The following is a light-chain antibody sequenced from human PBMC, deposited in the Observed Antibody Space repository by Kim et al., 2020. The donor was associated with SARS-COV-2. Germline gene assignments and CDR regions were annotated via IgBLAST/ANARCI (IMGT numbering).Light chain of an antibody. J-gene: IGKJ4*01. CDR3: QQYDTLPPT. CDR2: DSS. Sequence: SASVGDRVTITCRASQDIRHYVNWYQQKPGKAPRLLIYDSSNLEAEVPSRFSGSGSGPDFSFTISSLQPEDIATYYCQQYDTLPPTFGGGTKLEI. V-gene: IGKV1-33*01. CDR1: QDIRHY.